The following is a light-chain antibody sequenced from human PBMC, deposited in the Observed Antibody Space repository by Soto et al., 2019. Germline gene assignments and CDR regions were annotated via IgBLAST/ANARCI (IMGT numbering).Light chain of an antibody. CDR3: QQYSTALT. CDR1: QSVGST. Sequence: ILMTQSPATLSVSPGEIVLLSCRASQSVGSTLAWYQQKPCQAPRLLLRGASTRATGVPARFSGSGSGTEFTLTISSLQSEDFAVYYCQQYSTALTFGGGTTREIK. J-gene: IGKJ4*02. CDR2: GAS. V-gene: IGKV3-15*01.